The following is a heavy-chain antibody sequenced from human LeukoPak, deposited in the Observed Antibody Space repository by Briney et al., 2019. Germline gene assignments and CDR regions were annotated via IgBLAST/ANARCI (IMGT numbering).Heavy chain of an antibody. J-gene: IGHJ3*02. Sequence: SDTLSLTCTVSGGSISSYYWSWIRQRPGKGLEWIGYIYYGGSTNYNPSLKSRVTISVDTSKNQFSLKLSSVTAADTAVYYCARDGDPAYYDILTGYYIGAFDIWGQGTMVTVSS. V-gene: IGHV4-59*01. CDR3: ARDGDPAYYDILTGYYIGAFDI. CDR2: IYYGGST. D-gene: IGHD3-9*01. CDR1: GGSISSYY.